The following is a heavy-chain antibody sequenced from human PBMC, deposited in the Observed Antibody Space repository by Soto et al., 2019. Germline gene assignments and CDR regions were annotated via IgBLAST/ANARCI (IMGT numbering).Heavy chain of an antibody. CDR3: AKRLDYGDKGDDAFDI. J-gene: IGHJ3*02. CDR1: GFTFSSYA. Sequence: EVQLLESGGGLVQPGGSLRLSCAASGFTFSSYAMSWVRQAPGKGLEWVSAISGSGGSTYYADSVKGRFTISRDNSKNTLYLQMNSLRAEDTAVYYCAKRLDYGDKGDDAFDIWGQGTMVTVSS. CDR2: ISGSGGST. D-gene: IGHD4-17*01. V-gene: IGHV3-23*01.